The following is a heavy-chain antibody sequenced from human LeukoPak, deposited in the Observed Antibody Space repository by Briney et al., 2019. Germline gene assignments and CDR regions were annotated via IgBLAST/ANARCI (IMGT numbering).Heavy chain of an antibody. V-gene: IGHV3-53*01. Sequence: GGSLGLSCAASGFTVSSNYMSWVRQAPGKGLEWVSVIYSGGSTYYADSVKGRFTISRDNSKNTLYLQMNSLGAEDTAVYYCASAAGPQYFQHWGQGTLVTVSS. CDR3: ASAAGPQYFQH. CDR1: GFTVSSNY. CDR2: IYSGGST. D-gene: IGHD6-13*01. J-gene: IGHJ1*01.